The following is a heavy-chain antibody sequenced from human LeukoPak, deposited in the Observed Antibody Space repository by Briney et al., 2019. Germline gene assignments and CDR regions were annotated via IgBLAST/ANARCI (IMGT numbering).Heavy chain of an antibody. D-gene: IGHD6-13*01. Sequence: PGGSLRLSCAASGFTVSDNYVSWVRQAPRKGLEWVSTIYTGGSTYYADSVQGRFTISRDNSKNTLYLQMNSLRAEDTAIYYCARGQPRQQVAVYYFDSWGQGTLVSVSS. CDR2: IYTGGST. V-gene: IGHV3-66*01. CDR1: GFTVSDNY. J-gene: IGHJ4*02. CDR3: ARGQPRQQVAVYYFDS.